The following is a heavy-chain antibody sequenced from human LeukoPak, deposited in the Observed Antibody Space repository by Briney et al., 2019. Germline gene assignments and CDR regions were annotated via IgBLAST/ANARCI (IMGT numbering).Heavy chain of an antibody. V-gene: IGHV1-18*01. CDR2: ISAYNGNT. CDR1: GYTFTSYG. J-gene: IGHJ4*02. CDR3: ARDQLRYFDWLIGFGEGFYFDY. D-gene: IGHD3-9*01. Sequence: ASVKVSCKASGYTFTSYGISWVRQASGQGLEWMGWISAYNGNTNYAQKLQGRVTMTTDTSTSTAYMELRSLRSDDTAVYYCARDQLRYFDWLIGFGEGFYFDYWGQGILVTVSS.